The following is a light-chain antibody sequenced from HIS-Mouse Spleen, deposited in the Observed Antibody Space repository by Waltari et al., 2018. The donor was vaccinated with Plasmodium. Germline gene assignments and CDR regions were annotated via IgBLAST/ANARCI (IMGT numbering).Light chain of an antibody. CDR2: GAS. CDR3: QQYNNWSFT. V-gene: IGKV3-15*01. J-gene: IGKJ3*01. Sequence: EIVMTQSPATLSVSPGERATLSCRASQGVSSNLAWYQQKPGQAPRLLIYGASTRATGIPARFSGSGSGTEFTLTISSLQSEDFAVYYCQQYNNWSFTLGPGTKVDIK. CDR1: QGVSSN.